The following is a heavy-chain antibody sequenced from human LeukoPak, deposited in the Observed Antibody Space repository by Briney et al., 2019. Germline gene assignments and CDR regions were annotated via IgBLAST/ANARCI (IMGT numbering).Heavy chain of an antibody. Sequence: PGGSPRLSCAASGLTFSGYIMNWVRQAPGKGLEWVSSISTSGTYMDYADSVKGRFIISRDNSKNSLFLQMNSLRAEDTAVYSCARGIAAAGHGMDVWGQGTTVTVSS. J-gene: IGHJ6*02. V-gene: IGHV3-21*01. D-gene: IGHD6-13*01. CDR1: GLTFSGYI. CDR3: ARGIAAAGHGMDV. CDR2: ISTSGTYM.